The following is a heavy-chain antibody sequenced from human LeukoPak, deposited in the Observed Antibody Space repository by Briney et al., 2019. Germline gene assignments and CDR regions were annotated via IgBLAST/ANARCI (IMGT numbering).Heavy chain of an antibody. D-gene: IGHD5-24*01. CDR2: NNCSSITI. J-gene: IGHJ6*02. Sequence: GSLTLSCAASGFTLSSYNMLWVRQAPGKGREWVSYNNCSSITIYYADSVKGRFTISRDNAKNSLYLQMNSLRADDTAVYYCAREMATIPYYYFYYGMDVWGQGTTVTVAS. CDR1: GFTLSSYN. V-gene: IGHV3-48*01. CDR3: AREMATIPYYYFYYGMDV.